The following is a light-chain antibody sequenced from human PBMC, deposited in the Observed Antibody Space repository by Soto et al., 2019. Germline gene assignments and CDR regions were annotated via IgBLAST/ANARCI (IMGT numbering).Light chain of an antibody. CDR2: GAT. V-gene: IGKV3-20*01. Sequence: DIVLTQSPGTLSLSPGAAATLSCRASQSVSNNFLTWYQQKPGQAPRLLIYGATSRATGIPDRFSGSGSGTDFTLTISRLEPEDFAVYYCQQSGSPSWTFGQGTKVEIK. J-gene: IGKJ1*01. CDR3: QQSGSPSWT. CDR1: QSVSNNF.